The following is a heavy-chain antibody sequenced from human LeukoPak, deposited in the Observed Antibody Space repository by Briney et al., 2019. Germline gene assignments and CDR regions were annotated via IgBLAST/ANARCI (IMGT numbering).Heavy chain of an antibody. CDR3: ARGHYGSGIHQGAFDI. D-gene: IGHD3-10*01. CDR1: RGSISSGGYS. CDR2: MYHDGDT. J-gene: IGHJ3*02. Sequence: SETLSLTCAVSRGSISSGGYSWSWIRQPPGKGLEWIGYMYHDGDTYYNPSLKGRVTISVDRSKNQFSLKVSSVTAEDTAVYYCARGHYGSGIHQGAFDIWGQGTIVTVSS. V-gene: IGHV4-30-2*01.